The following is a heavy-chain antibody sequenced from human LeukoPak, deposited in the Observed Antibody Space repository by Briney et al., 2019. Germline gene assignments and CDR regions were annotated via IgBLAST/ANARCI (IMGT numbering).Heavy chain of an antibody. D-gene: IGHD2-15*01. Sequence: SQTLSLTCTVSGGSISSGSYYWSWIRQPAGKGLEWIGRIYTSGSTNYNPSPKSRVTISVDTSKNQFSLKLSSVTAADTAVYYCARSGMIDYWYFDLWGRGTLVTVSS. CDR2: IYTSGST. J-gene: IGHJ2*01. CDR3: ARSGMIDYWYFDL. V-gene: IGHV4-61*02. CDR1: GGSISSGSYY.